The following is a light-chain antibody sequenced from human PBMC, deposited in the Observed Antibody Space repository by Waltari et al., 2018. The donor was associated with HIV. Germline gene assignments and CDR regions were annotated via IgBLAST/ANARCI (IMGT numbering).Light chain of an antibody. CDR2: SSN. V-gene: IGLV1-44*01. J-gene: IGLJ3*02. Sequence: QSVLTQPPSTSGTPGQRVTISCSGSSSNIEINPVNWYQHLPGTAPKLLIYSSNLRPSGVPDRFSGSKSGTSASLAISGLQSEDEADYYCASWVDRLNGWVFGGGTKLTVL. CDR3: ASWVDRLNGWV. CDR1: SSNIEINP.